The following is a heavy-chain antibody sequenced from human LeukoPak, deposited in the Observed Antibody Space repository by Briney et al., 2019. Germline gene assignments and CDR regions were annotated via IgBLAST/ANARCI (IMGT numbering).Heavy chain of an antibody. CDR3: AKDTGIMFYYGMDV. CDR1: GFTFDDYA. Sequence: GGSLRLSCAASGFTFDDYAMHWVRHAPGKGLERVSGISWNSGSIAYADSVKGRFTISRDNAKNSLYLQMNILRAEDTALYYCAKDTGIMFYYGMDVWGQGTTVTVSS. D-gene: IGHD3-16*01. J-gene: IGHJ6*02. V-gene: IGHV3-9*01. CDR2: ISWNSGSI.